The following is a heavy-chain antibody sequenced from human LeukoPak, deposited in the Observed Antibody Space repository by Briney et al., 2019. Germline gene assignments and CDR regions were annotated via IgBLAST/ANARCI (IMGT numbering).Heavy chain of an antibody. CDR2: INHSGST. V-gene: IGHV4-34*01. Sequence: SETLSLTCGVYSGSFSGYFWSWIRQTPGKGLEWIGEINHSGSTNYNPSLESRVTISVDTSKNQFSLRLTSVTAADTAVYYCARHPALSTLDYWGQGTLVTVSS. CDR3: ARHPALSTLDY. CDR1: SGSFSGYF. J-gene: IGHJ4*02. D-gene: IGHD5/OR15-5a*01.